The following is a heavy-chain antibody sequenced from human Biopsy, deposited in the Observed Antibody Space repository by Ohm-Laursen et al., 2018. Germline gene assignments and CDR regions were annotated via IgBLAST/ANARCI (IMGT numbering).Heavy chain of an antibody. D-gene: IGHD3-16*01. V-gene: IGHV4-34*01. CDR2: INHRGST. J-gene: IGHJ6*02. Sequence: SDTLSLTCVVYGGSFSGYYWSWIRQPPGKGLEWIGEINHRGSTNYNPSLKSRVTISVDTSKNQFSLKLRSVTAADTAVYYCARAVDYYDPYYYYGLDVWGQGTTATVSS. CDR1: GGSFSGYY. CDR3: ARAVDYYDPYYYYGLDV.